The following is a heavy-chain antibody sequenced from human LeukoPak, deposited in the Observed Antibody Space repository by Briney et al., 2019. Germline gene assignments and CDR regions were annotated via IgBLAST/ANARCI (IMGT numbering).Heavy chain of an antibody. CDR3: AREGASIAAAGSRTGFDP. D-gene: IGHD6-13*01. Sequence: GGSLRLSCAASGFTVSSNYMSWVRQAPGKWLEWVSVIYSGGSTYYAGSVKGRFTISRDNSKNTLYLQMNSLRAEDTAVYYCAREGASIAAAGSRTGFDPWGQGTLVTVSS. CDR2: IYSGGST. CDR1: GFTVSSNY. J-gene: IGHJ5*02. V-gene: IGHV3-66*01.